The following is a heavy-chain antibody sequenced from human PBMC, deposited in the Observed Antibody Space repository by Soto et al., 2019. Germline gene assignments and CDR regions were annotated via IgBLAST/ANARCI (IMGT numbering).Heavy chain of an antibody. CDR1: GFSFGTYV. V-gene: IGHV3-23*01. CDR3: AMTRLYDTGTNDYHRDALDI. D-gene: IGHD3-22*01. CDR2: ISGSGGRV. J-gene: IGHJ3*02. Sequence: EVQLLESGGGMVEPRGSLKLSCAASGFSFGTYVMNWVRQAPGKGLEWVSGISGSGGRVYSADSVKGRFTIYRDKSRNTLYLQMNSLRAEETAIYYCAMTRLYDTGTNDYHRDALDIWGQGTQVIVSS.